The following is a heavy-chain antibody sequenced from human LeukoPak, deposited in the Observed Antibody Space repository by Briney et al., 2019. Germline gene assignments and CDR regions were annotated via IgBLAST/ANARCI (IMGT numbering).Heavy chain of an antibody. J-gene: IGHJ4*02. V-gene: IGHV4-61*05. Sequence: SETLSLTCTVSGGSISSSSYYWGWIRQPPGKGLEWIGYIYYSGITNYNPSLKSRVTISVDTSRNQFSLKLSSVTAADTAVYFCARLRGYSYNYWGQGTLVTVSS. CDR2: IYYSGIT. CDR1: GGSISSSSYY. D-gene: IGHD5-18*01. CDR3: ARLRGYSYNY.